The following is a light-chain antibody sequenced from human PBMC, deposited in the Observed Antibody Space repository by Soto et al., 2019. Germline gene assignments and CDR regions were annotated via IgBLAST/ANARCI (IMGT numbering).Light chain of an antibody. J-gene: IGKJ1*01. V-gene: IGKV3-20*01. Sequence: VLTHSPATLSVSQGERATLSCRASQTVSTNYLAWYQQKPGQAPRLLIYGASKRATGIPDRFSGSGSGTDFTLTISRLEPEDFAVYCCQQYGSSPRTFGQGTKVDIK. CDR3: QQYGSSPRT. CDR1: QTVSTNY. CDR2: GAS.